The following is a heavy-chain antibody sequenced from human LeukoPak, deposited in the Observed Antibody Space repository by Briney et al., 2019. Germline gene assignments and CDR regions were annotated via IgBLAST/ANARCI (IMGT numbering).Heavy chain of an antibody. J-gene: IGHJ5*02. CDR1: GFTFSSYA. CDR3: ARGCRVRAAMRLHNWFDP. CDR2: ISGSGGST. Sequence: GGSLRLSCAASGFTFSSYAMSWVRQAPGKGLEWVSAISGSGGSTYYADSVKGRFTISRGNSKNTLYLQMNSLRSEDTAVYYCARGCRVRAAMRLHNWFDPWGQGTLVTVSS. V-gene: IGHV3-23*01. D-gene: IGHD2-2*01.